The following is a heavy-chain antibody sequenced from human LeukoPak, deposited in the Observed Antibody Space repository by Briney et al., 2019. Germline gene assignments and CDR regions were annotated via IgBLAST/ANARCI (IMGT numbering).Heavy chain of an antibody. V-gene: IGHV4-34*01. CDR1: GGSFSGYY. CDR3: ARLSRVWFGELFYYYYMDV. D-gene: IGHD3-10*01. Sequence: SETLSLTCAVYGGSFSGYYWSWIRQPPGKGLEWIGEINHSGSTNYNPSLKSRVTISVDTCKNQFSLKLSSVTAADTAVYYCARLSRVWFGELFYYYYMDVWGKGTTVTISS. CDR2: INHSGST. J-gene: IGHJ6*03.